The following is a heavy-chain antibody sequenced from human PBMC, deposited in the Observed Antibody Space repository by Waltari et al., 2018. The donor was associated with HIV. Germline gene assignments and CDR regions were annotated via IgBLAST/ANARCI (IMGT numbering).Heavy chain of an antibody. V-gene: IGHV1-2*02. J-gene: IGHJ1*01. CDR3: ARDRARERVVGKF. CDR2: INPNSGIR. Sequence: QVHLVQSGAEVQKPGASVRLSCPTSGSNFVYYYTHWVRQAPGQGLPWVGWINPNSGIRLHSQAFQGRVTVSRDISLKTVYLDLTNVRPDDTAIYYCARDRARERVVGKFWGPGTPVTVST. CDR1: GSNFVYYY. D-gene: IGHD1-26*01.